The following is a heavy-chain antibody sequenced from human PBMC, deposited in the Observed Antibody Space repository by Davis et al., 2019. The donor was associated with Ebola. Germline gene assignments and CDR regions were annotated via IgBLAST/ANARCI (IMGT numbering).Heavy chain of an antibody. D-gene: IGHD3-16*01. V-gene: IGHV4-61*08. CDR2: MSYNGRG. Sequence: PSETLFLTCTVSGVSVSSDGHGWGWVRQAPGKGLEWIGYMSYNGRGNSNPSLKSRLTITLDTSGNQFSLNLKSATAADTALYYCVRDHWGSLDFWGQGMLVTVSS. J-gene: IGHJ4*02. CDR3: VRDHWGSLDF. CDR1: GVSVSSDGHG.